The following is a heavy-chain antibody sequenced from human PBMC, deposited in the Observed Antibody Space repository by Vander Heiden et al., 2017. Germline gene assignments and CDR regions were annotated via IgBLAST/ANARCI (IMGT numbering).Heavy chain of an antibody. D-gene: IGHD3-22*01. CDR3: ATSPSSGYN. Sequence: EVQPLTSGRVLVPPAGSPRLSSLRSRFTFSDHYMRWARQAQGKGLEWVGRIRNKAASHTTAYAASVEGRFAISRDDSKNSLYLQLNSLKTEDTAMYYCATSPSSGYNWGQGTQVTVSS. CDR2: IRNKAASHTT. J-gene: IGHJ1*01. V-gene: IGHV3-72*01. CDR1: RFTFSDHY.